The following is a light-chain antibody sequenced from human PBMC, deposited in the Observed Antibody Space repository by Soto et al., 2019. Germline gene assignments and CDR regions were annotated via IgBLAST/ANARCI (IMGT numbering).Light chain of an antibody. CDR3: AAWDDSLSGRGV. Sequence: QSALTQPPSASGNPGQRVTISCSGSSSNIGSNYVYWYQQLRGTAPKLLIYRNNQRPSGVPDRFSGSKSGTSASLAISGLRSEDEADYYCAAWDDSLSGRGVFGGGTKVTVL. CDR2: RNN. J-gene: IGLJ2*01. V-gene: IGLV1-47*01. CDR1: SSNIGSNY.